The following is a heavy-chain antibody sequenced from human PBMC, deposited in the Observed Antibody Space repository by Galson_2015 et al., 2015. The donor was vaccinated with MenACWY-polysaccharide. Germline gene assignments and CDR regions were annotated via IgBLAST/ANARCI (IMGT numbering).Heavy chain of an antibody. J-gene: IGHJ4*02. CDR2: MNPNSGNT. V-gene: IGHV1-8*01. Sequence: SVKVSCKASGYTFTNYDINWVRQATGQGLEWVGWMNPNSGNTGYAQKFQGRVTMTRDTSTSTAYMELRSLRYEDTAVYYCARVVRRKYSYSDYWGQGTLV. CDR3: ARVVRRKYSYSDY. CDR1: GYTFTNYD. D-gene: IGHD5-18*01.